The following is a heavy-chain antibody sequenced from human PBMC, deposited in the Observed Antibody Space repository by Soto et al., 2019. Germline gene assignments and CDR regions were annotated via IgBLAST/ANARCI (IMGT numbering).Heavy chain of an antibody. V-gene: IGHV5-51*01. CDR2: IHPGDSDT. J-gene: IGHJ5*02. Sequence: LGESLKISCKASGYSFTNYWIGWVRQMPGKGLEWMGIIHPGDSDTRYSPSFQGQVTISADKSISTAYLQWSSLKASDTAMYYCARRPKLGYCSGGRCYSDVSWFDPWGQGTLVTVSS. CDR3: ARRPKLGYCSGGRCYSDVSWFDP. CDR1: GYSFTNYW. D-gene: IGHD2-15*01.